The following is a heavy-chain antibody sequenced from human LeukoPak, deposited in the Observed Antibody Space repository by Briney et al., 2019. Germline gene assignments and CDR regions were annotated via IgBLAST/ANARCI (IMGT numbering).Heavy chain of an antibody. D-gene: IGHD6-13*01. V-gene: IGHV4-30-4*01. CDR3: ARRGIIAAAGGFDP. J-gene: IGHJ5*02. CDR2: IYYSGST. Sequence: PSETLSLTCTVSGGSISSGDYYWSWIRQPPGKGLEWIGYIYYSGSTYYNPSLKSRVTISVDKSKNQFSLKLSSVTAADTAVYYCARRGIIAAAGGFDPWGQGTLVTVSS. CDR1: GGSISSGDYY.